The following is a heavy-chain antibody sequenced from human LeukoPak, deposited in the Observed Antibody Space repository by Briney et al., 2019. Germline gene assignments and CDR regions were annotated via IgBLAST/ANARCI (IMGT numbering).Heavy chain of an antibody. CDR1: GGSISSYY. V-gene: IGHV4-4*07. Sequence: SETLSLTCTVSGGSISSYYWSWIRQPAGKGLEWIGRIYTSGSTNYNPSLKSRVTISVATSKNQFSLKLSSVTAADTAVYYCARDRSYGDHALLWGQGTLVTVSS. CDR2: IYTSGST. D-gene: IGHD4-17*01. CDR3: ARDRSYGDHALL. J-gene: IGHJ4*02.